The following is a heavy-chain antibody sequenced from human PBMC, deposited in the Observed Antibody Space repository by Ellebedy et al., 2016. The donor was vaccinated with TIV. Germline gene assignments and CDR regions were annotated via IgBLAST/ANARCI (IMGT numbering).Heavy chain of an antibody. D-gene: IGHD5-12*01. J-gene: IGHJ6*02. CDR1: GFTFSSYS. CDR2: ISSSSSYI. V-gene: IGHV3-21*04. Sequence: GESLKISXAASGFTFSSYSMNWVRQAPGKGLEWVSSISSSSSYIYYADSVKGRFTISRDNAKNSLYLQMNSLRAEDTAVYYCARDGVDIVATIRNYYYYGMDVWGQGTTVTVSS. CDR3: ARDGVDIVATIRNYYYYGMDV.